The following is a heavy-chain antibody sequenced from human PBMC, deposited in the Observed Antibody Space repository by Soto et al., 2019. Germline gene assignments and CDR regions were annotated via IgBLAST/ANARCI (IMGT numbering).Heavy chain of an antibody. CDR2: LIPMIGTA. D-gene: IGHD2-21*02. V-gene: IGHV1-69*08. CDR3: VRVDVTLAPEIYGVFLF. J-gene: IGHJ3*01. Sequence: QVQLVQSGAEVKRPGSSINISCKASGGTFSIYTVSWVRQAPGQGLEWMGRLIPMIGTANYAHNFQGRVTLSVDKSVTTAYMELRFLTPQDTALSCFVRVDVTLAPEIYGVFLFLGQGIAFTVSP. CDR1: GGTFSIYT.